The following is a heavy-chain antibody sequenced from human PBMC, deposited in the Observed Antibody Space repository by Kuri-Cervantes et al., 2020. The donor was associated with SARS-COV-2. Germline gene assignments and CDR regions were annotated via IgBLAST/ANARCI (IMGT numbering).Heavy chain of an antibody. V-gene: IGHV1-3*01. CDR2: INAGNGNT. CDR3: AREYYDSSGYYYYYYYGMDV. Sequence: GGSLRLSCAASGFTFSNYWISWVRQAPGQRLEWMGWINAGNGNTKYSQKFQGRVTITRDTSASTAYMELSSLRSEDTAVYYCAREYYDSSGYYYYYYYGMDVWGQGTTVTVSS. CDR1: GFTFSNYW. J-gene: IGHJ6*02. D-gene: IGHD3-22*01.